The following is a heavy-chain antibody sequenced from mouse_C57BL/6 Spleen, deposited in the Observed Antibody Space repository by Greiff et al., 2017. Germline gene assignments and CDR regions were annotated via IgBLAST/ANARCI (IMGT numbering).Heavy chain of an antibody. J-gene: IGHJ2*01. V-gene: IGHV1-69*01. CDR3: ARGGIYYDQREYCDY. CDR2: IDPSDSYT. D-gene: IGHD2-4*01. CDR1: GYTFTSYW. Sequence: QVQLQQSGAELVMPGASVKLSCKASGYTFTSYWMHWVKQRPGQGLEWIGEIDPSDSYTNYNQKFKGKSTLTVDKSSSAAYMQLRSLTSEDSAVXYCARGGIYYDQREYCDYWGQGTTLTVSS.